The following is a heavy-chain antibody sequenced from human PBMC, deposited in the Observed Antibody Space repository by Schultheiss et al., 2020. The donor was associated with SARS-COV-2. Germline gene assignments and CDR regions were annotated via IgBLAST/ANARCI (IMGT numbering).Heavy chain of an antibody. V-gene: IGHV4-31*01. CDR3: ARGKGATTGAFDI. D-gene: IGHD1-26*01. CDR2: IYYSGST. Sequence: SETLSLTCTVSGGSISSGGYYWSWIRQHPGKGLEWIGYIYYSGSTYYNPSLKSLVTISVDTSKNQFSLKLSSVTAADTAVYYCARGKGATTGAFDIWGQGTMVTVSS. CDR1: GGSISSGGYY. J-gene: IGHJ3*02.